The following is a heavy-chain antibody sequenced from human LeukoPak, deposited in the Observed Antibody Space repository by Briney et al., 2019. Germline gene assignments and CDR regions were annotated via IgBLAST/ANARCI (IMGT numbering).Heavy chain of an antibody. V-gene: IGHV1-18*01. CDR3: ARGPTPYDSRGYYLSY. Sequence: GASVKVSCKASGYTFTSYGISWVRQAPGQGLEWMGWISAYNGNTNYAQKLQGGVTMTTDTSTSTAYMELRSLRSDDTAVCYCARGPTPYDSRGYYLSYWGQGTLVTVSS. J-gene: IGHJ4*02. CDR1: GYTFTSYG. CDR2: ISAYNGNT. D-gene: IGHD3-22*01.